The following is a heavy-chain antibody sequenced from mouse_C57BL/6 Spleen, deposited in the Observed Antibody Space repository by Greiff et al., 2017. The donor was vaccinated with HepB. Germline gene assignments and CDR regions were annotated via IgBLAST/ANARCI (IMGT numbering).Heavy chain of an antibody. CDR2: TNPTNGRT. V-gene: IGHV1S81*02. J-gene: IGHJ2*01. D-gene: IGHD2-5*01. CDR1: GYTFTSYW. Sequence: QVQLQQSGAELVKAGASVKMSCKASGYTFTSYWMHWVKQRLGQGLEWFAETNPTNGRTYYNEKFKSKATLTVDKSSSTAYMLLSGPTFEDSAVYYCARSKKIVSTYFDYWGQGTTLTSPQ. CDR3: ARSKKIVSTYFDY.